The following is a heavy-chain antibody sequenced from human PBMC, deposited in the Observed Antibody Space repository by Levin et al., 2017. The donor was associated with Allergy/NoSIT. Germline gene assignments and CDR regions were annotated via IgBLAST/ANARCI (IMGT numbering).Heavy chain of an antibody. CDR1: GYTFTSYY. Sequence: GESLKISCKASGYTFTSYYMHWVRQAPGQRLEWMGIINPSGGSTSYAQKFQGRVTMTRDTSTSTVYMELSSLRSEDTAVYYCARPQYSSGWYPYYDFWGQGTLVTVSS. V-gene: IGHV1-46*01. J-gene: IGHJ4*02. D-gene: IGHD6-19*01. CDR2: INPSGGST. CDR3: ARPQYSSGWYPYYDF.